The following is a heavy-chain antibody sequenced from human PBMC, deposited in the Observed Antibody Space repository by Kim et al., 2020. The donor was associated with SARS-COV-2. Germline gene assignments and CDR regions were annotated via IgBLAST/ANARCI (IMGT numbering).Heavy chain of an antibody. Sequence: SGPTLVNPTQTLTLTCTCSGFSVSTAGVGVGWVRQPPGEALEWLALIYWHDDKRYSPSLRSRLTITKDTSKNQVFLTMTNMDPVDTATYYCARRILSTNTYYGLDVWGQGTTVTVSS. V-gene: IGHV2-5*01. J-gene: IGHJ6*02. CDR2: IYWHDDK. CDR3: ARRILSTNTYYGLDV. D-gene: IGHD3-10*01. CDR1: GFSVSTAGVG.